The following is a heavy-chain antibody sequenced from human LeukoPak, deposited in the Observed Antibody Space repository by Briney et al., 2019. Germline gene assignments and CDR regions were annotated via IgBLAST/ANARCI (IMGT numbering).Heavy chain of an antibody. CDR3: ARPVEMATITGAFDI. Sequence: ASVKVSCKASGYTFTSYYMHWVRQAPGQGLEWMGIINPSGGSTSYAQKFQGRVTMTRDTSTSTVYMALSSLRSEDTAVYYCARPVEMATITGAFDIWGQGTMVTVSS. CDR1: GYTFTSYY. V-gene: IGHV1-46*01. J-gene: IGHJ3*02. D-gene: IGHD5-24*01. CDR2: INPSGGST.